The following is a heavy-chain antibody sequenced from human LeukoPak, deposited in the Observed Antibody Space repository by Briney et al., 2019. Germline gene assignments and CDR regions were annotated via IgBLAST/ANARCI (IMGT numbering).Heavy chain of an antibody. CDR3: ARIDDYGDYRLGY. J-gene: IGHJ4*02. CDR1: GYTFSSYD. D-gene: IGHD4-17*01. CDR2: MNPNSGNT. V-gene: IGHV1-8*01. Sequence: ASVKVSCKASGYTFSSYDINWMRQATGQGLEWMGWMNPNSGNTGYAQKFQGRVTMTRNTSISTAYMELSSLRSEDTAVYYCARIDDYGDYRLGYWGQGTLVTVSS.